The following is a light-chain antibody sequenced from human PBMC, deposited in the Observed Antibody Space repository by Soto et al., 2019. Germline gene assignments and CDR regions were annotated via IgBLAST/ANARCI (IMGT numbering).Light chain of an antibody. CDR1: QSIRSY. Sequence: DIQMTQSPSSLSASVGDRVTITCRARQSIRSYLNWYHQKPGKTPQLLIYGASNLQSGAPSRFTGRGSRTHFTLTTITLQPEDFATYYCQESYTAPYTFGQGTKLEIK. J-gene: IGKJ2*01. V-gene: IGKV1-39*01. CDR2: GAS. CDR3: QESYTAPYT.